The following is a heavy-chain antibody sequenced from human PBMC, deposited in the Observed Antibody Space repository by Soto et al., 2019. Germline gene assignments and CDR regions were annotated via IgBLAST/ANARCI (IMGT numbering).Heavy chain of an antibody. D-gene: IGHD2-15*01. CDR2: MNPNSDNT. CDR1: GYTFTSYD. CDR3: ARGRRFCSGGSCYRAFDI. J-gene: IGHJ3*02. Sequence: ASVKVSCKASGYTFTSYDINWVRQATGQGIERMGWMNPNSDNTGYAQKFQGRVTMTRNTSISTAYMELSSLRSEDTAVYYCARGRRFCSGGSCYRAFDIWGQGTMVTVSS. V-gene: IGHV1-8*01.